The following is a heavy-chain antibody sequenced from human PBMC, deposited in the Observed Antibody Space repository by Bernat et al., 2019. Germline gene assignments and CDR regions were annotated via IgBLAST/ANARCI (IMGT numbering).Heavy chain of an antibody. Sequence: EVQLVESGGGLVQPGGSLRLSCAASGFTFSSYWMSWVRQAPGKGLEWVANIKQDGSEKYYVDSVKGRFTISRDNSKNTLYLQMNSLRAEDTAVYYCAKLEMATNWYFDLWGRGTLVTVSS. D-gene: IGHD5-24*01. CDR2: IKQDGSEK. CDR3: AKLEMATNWYFDL. V-gene: IGHV3-7*03. J-gene: IGHJ2*01. CDR1: GFTFSSYW.